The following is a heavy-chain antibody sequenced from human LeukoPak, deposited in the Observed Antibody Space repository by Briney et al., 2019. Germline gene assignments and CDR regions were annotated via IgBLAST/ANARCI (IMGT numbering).Heavy chain of an antibody. D-gene: IGHD4-17*01. Sequence: PSETLSLTCTVSGGSISSYYWSWIRQPPGKELEWIGYIYYSGSTNYNPSLKSRVTISVDTSRNQFSLKLSSVTAADTAVYYCARDPRRTTVTTASFNIWGQGTMVTVSS. CDR2: IYYSGST. V-gene: IGHV4-59*12. CDR1: GGSISSYY. J-gene: IGHJ3*02. CDR3: ARDPRRTTVTTASFNI.